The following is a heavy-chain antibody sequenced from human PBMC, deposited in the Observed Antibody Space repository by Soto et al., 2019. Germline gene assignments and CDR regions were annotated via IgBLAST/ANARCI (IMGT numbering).Heavy chain of an antibody. J-gene: IGHJ4*02. CDR2: IIPIFGTA. D-gene: IGHD1-26*01. V-gene: IGHV1-69*06. CDR3: ARDRVGASLFDY. CDR1: GGTFSSYA. Sequence: AASVKVSCKASGGTFSSYAISWVRQAPGQGLEWMGGIIPIFGTANYAQKFQGRVTITADKSTSTAYMELSSLRSEDTAVYYCARDRVGASLFDYWGQGTLVTVSS.